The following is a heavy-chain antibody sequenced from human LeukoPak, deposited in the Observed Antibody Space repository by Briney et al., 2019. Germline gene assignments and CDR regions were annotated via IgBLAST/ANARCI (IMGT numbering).Heavy chain of an antibody. CDR3: AREIRDSSGYYYTH. D-gene: IGHD3-22*01. CDR1: GFTFSDYY. J-gene: IGHJ4*02. Sequence: PGGSLRLSCAASGFTFSDYYMSWIRQAPGKGLEWVSYISSSGSTIYYADSVKGRFTISRDNAKNSLYLQINSLRAEDTAVYYCAREIRDSSGYYYTHWGQGTLVTVSS. V-gene: IGHV3-11*04. CDR2: ISSSGSTI.